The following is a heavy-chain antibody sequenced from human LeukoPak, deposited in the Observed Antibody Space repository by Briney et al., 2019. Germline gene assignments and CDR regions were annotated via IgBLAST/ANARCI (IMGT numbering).Heavy chain of an antibody. CDR1: GGSFSGYY. V-gene: IGHV4-34*01. J-gene: IGHJ5*02. CDR3: ARVGIVVVPAAIGFDP. D-gene: IGHD2-2*03. Sequence: PSETLSLTCAVYGGSFSGYYWSWIRQPPGKGLEWIGEINHSGSTNYNPSLKSRVTISVDTSKNQFSLKLSSVTAADTAVYYCARVGIVVVPAAIGFDPWGQGTLVTVSS. CDR2: INHSGST.